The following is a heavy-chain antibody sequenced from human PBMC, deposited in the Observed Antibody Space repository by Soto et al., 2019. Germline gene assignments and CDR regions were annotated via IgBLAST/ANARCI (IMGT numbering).Heavy chain of an antibody. CDR2: MNAGNGNT. Sequence: QVQLVQSGAEVKKPGASVKVSCKASGYTFTSYAMHWVRQAPGQRLEWMGWMNAGNGNTKYSQKFQGSVTITRDTSASTDYMELRSLGSEDTAVYYGAGGLNGYLYYFDYWGQGTLVTVSS. CDR3: AGGLNGYLYYFDY. D-gene: IGHD5-18*01. J-gene: IGHJ4*02. V-gene: IGHV1-3*01. CDR1: GYTFTSYA.